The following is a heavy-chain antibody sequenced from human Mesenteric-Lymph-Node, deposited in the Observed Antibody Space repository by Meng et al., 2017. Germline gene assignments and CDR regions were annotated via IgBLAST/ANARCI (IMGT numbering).Heavy chain of an antibody. D-gene: IGHD1-26*01. CDR3: ARGKQDAWELLAY. CDR1: GVSISSNIR. V-gene: IGHV4-4*02. Sequence: VSLMESGPGLVKPSGTLSLTCGVSGVSISSNIRWTWVRQPPGKGLEWIGDIDDSGSTNYNPSLNSRISISLDKSKNHFSLKVNSVTAADTAVYYCARGKQDAWELLAYWGQGALVTVSS. CDR2: IDDSGST. J-gene: IGHJ4*02.